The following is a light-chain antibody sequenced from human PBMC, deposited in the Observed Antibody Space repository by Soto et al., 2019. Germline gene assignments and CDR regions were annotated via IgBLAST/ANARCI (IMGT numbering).Light chain of an antibody. CDR3: QQRSDRPLT. J-gene: IGKJ4*01. CDR2: DVS. Sequence: EIVLTQSPATLSLSPGERATLSCRASQSVSSDLAWYQQKPGQAPRLLIYDVSNRATGIPARFSGSGSGTDFTLTISSLEPEDFAIYYCQQRSDRPLTFGGGTKVEI. V-gene: IGKV3-11*01. CDR1: QSVSSD.